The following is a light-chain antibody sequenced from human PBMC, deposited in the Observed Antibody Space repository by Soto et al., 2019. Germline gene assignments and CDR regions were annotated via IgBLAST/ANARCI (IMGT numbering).Light chain of an antibody. Sequence: ALRQSPERLCVSPWERATLCGMASQSVSSNYLAWYQQKPGQAPKLLIYGASSGATGIPDRFSGSGSGTDFTLTISRLEPEDFVVYYCQQYGSSPRTFGQGTKVDIK. CDR1: QSVSSNY. J-gene: IGKJ1*01. CDR3: QQYGSSPRT. CDR2: GAS. V-gene: IGKV3-20*01.